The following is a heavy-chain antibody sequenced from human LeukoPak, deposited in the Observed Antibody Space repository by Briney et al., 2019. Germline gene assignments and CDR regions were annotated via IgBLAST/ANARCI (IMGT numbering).Heavy chain of an antibody. CDR3: ARALQEVDY. D-gene: IGHD4-11*01. V-gene: IGHV4-31*03. J-gene: IGHJ4*02. Sequence: SQTLSLTCTVSGVSISSGGYYWSWLRQHPGKGLEWIGYIYYSGSTYYNPSLKSRVTISVDTSKNQFSLKLSSVTAADTAVYYCARALQEVDYWGQGTLVTVSS. CDR2: IYYSGST. CDR1: GVSISSGGYY.